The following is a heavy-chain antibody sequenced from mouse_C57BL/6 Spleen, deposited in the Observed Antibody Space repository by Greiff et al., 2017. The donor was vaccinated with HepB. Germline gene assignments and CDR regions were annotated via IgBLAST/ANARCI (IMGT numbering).Heavy chain of an antibody. CDR2: ISYSGST. D-gene: IGHD1-1*01. V-gene: IGHV3-8*01. CDR3: ARNDYGSSPNWYFDV. J-gene: IGHJ1*03. Sequence: EVQLQQSGPGLAKPSQTLSLTCSVTGYSITSDYWNWIRKFPGNKLEYMGYISYSGSTYYNPSLKSRISITRDTSKNQYYLQLNSVTTEDTATYYCARNDYGSSPNWYFDVWGTGTTVTVSS. CDR1: GYSITSDY.